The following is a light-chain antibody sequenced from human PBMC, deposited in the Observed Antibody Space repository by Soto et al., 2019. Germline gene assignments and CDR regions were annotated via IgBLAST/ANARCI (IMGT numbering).Light chain of an antibody. CDR2: EVS. J-gene: IGLJ3*02. Sequence: QPVLTQPASVSGSPGQWITISCSGTSSDVGSYNLVSWYQQHTDKAPKLMIYEVSKRPSGVSNRFSGSKSGNTASLTISGLQAEDEADYYCCSHAGSWVFGGGTKLTVL. CDR3: CSHAGSWV. CDR1: SSDVGSYNL. V-gene: IGLV2-23*02.